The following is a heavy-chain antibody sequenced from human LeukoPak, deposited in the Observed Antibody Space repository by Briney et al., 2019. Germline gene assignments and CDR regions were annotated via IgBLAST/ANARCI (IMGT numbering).Heavy chain of an antibody. CDR2: INSDGSST. J-gene: IGHJ3*02. CDR3: ARDPTSSWETAFDI. Sequence: SGGSLRLSCAASGFTFSSYWMHWGRQAPGKGLVWVSRINSDGSSTSYADPVKGRFTISRDNAKNTLYLQMNSLRAEDTAVYYCARDPTSSWETAFDIWGQGTMVTVSS. D-gene: IGHD1-26*01. V-gene: IGHV3-74*01. CDR1: GFTFSSYW.